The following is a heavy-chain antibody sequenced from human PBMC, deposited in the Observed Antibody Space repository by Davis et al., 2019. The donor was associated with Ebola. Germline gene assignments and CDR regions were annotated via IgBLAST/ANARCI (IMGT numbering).Heavy chain of an antibody. D-gene: IGHD1-7*01. CDR2: ISGSGGST. V-gene: IGHV3-23*01. CDR3: ASNWNYVPH. Sequence: GGSLRLSCAASGFTFSSYWMHWVRQAPGKGLEWVSAISGSGGSTYYADSVKGRFTISRDNAKNTLYLQMNSLRAEDTAVYYCASNWNYVPHWGQGTLVTVSS. CDR1: GFTFSSYW. J-gene: IGHJ4*02.